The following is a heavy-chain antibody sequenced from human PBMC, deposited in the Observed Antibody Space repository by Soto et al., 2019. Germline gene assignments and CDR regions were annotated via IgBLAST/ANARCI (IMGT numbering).Heavy chain of an antibody. Sequence: ASVKVSCKVSGYTLTELSMHWVRQAPGKGLEWMGGFDPEDDETIYAQKFQGRVTMTEDTSTDTSYMELSSLRSEDTAVYYCAITQVTFGGAYDMDVWGQGTTVIVSS. J-gene: IGHJ6*02. CDR2: FDPEDDET. V-gene: IGHV1-24*01. D-gene: IGHD3-16*01. CDR3: AITQVTFGGAYDMDV. CDR1: GYTLTELS.